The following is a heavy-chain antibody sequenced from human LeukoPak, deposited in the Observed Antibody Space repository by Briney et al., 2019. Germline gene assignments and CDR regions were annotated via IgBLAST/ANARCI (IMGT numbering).Heavy chain of an antibody. CDR3: IVLAVTATLGFDY. J-gene: IGHJ4*02. Sequence: GRSLRLSCAASGFTFSSYSMNWVRQAPGKGLEWVSYISSSSNTIYYADSVKGRFTISRDNAKNSLYLQMNSLRAEDTAVYHCIVLAVTATLGFDYWGQGTLVVVSS. V-gene: IGHV3-48*01. D-gene: IGHD6-19*01. CDR2: ISSSSNTI. CDR1: GFTFSSYS.